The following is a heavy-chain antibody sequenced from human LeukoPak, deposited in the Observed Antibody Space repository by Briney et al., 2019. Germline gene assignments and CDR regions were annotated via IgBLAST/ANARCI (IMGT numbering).Heavy chain of an antibody. V-gene: IGHV3-30*03. CDR1: GFTFSTRW. CDR3: ARDGQWLVRFDY. D-gene: IGHD6-19*01. Sequence: GGSLRLSCAASGFTFSTRWMSWVRQAPGKGLEWVAVISYDGSNKYYADSVKGRFTISRDNSKNTLYLQMNSLRAEDTAVYYCARDGQWLVRFDYWGQGTLVTVSS. CDR2: ISYDGSNK. J-gene: IGHJ4*02.